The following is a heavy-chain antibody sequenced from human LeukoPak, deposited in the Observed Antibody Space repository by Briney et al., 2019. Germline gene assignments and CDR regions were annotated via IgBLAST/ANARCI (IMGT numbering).Heavy chain of an antibody. V-gene: IGHV1-2*06. Sequence: ASVKVSCKASGYTFTGYYMHWVRQAPGQGLEWMGRINPNSGGTNYAQKFQGRVTITRNTSISTAYMELSSLRSEDTAVYYCARGEFIGYSSSPIDYWGQGTLVTVSS. D-gene: IGHD6-6*01. CDR3: ARGEFIGYSSSPIDY. CDR1: GYTFTGYY. CDR2: INPNSGGT. J-gene: IGHJ4*02.